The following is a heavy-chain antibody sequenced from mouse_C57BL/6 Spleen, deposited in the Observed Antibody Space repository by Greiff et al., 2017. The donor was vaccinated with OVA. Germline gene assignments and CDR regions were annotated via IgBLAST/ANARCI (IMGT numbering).Heavy chain of an antibody. CDR1: GYAFSSSW. J-gene: IGHJ2*01. V-gene: IGHV1-82*01. D-gene: IGHD4-1*01. CDR3: ARSRELGYYFDY. CDR2: IYPGDGDT. Sequence: LQESGPELVKPGASVKISCKASGYAFSSSWMNWVKQRPGKGLEWIGRIYPGDGDTNYNGKFKGKATLTADKSSSTAYMQLSSLTSEDSAVYFCARSRELGYYFDYWGQGTTLTVSS.